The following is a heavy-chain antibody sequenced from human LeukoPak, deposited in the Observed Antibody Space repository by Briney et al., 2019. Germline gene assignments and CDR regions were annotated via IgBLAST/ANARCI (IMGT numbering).Heavy chain of an antibody. J-gene: IGHJ5*02. D-gene: IGHD1-7*01. V-gene: IGHV1-69*05. CDR1: GGTFSSYA. CDR2: IIPIFGTA. CDR3: ARTKITGTTDARGNWFDT. Sequence: VASVKVSCKASGGTFSSYAISWVRQAPGQGLEWMGGIIPIFGTANYAQKFQGRVTITTDESTSTAYMELSSLRSEDTAVYYCARTKITGTTDARGNWFDTWGQGTLVTVSS.